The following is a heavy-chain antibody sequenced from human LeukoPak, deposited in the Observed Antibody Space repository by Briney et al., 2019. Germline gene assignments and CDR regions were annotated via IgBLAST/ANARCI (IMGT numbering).Heavy chain of an antibody. CDR2: INPKSGAA. D-gene: IGHD6-13*01. CDR3: ARGAEAETSPLDF. CDR1: GYIFSDYY. V-gene: IGHV1-2*02. J-gene: IGHJ4*02. Sequence: ASVKVSCKASGYIFSDYYMHWVRQAPGQGLDWLGWINPKSGAADYAQQFRGRVTMTRDTSINTDYMEMKRVTSDDTAVYYCARGAEAETSPLDFWGQGTLVTVSS.